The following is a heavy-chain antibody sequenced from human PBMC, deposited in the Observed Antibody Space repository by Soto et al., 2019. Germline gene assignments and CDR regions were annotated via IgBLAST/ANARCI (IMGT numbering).Heavy chain of an antibody. V-gene: IGHV5-51*01. CDR2: IYPGDSDT. D-gene: IGHD3-16*01. J-gene: IGHJ1*01. Sequence: PGEALKISCKGCGDSFTSYWIGWVRQMPGKGLEWMGIIYPGDSDTRYSPSFQGQVTISADKSISTAYLQWSSLKASDTAMYYCAVTYYDYIWGSYVIYFQHWGQGTLVTVSS. CDR1: GDSFTSYW. CDR3: AVTYYDYIWGSYVIYFQH.